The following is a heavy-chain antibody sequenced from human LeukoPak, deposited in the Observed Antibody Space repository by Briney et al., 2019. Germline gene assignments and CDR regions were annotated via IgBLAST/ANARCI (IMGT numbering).Heavy chain of an antibody. CDR1: GFTFSSYS. D-gene: IGHD6-19*01. V-gene: IGHV3-21*01. CDR3: ARGSSALDY. Sequence: GGSLRLSCAASGFTFSSYSMNWVRQPPGKGLEWVSSISSSSSYIYYAASMNGRFTISRDNAKNSLYLQMNCLRAEDTAVYYCARGSSALDYWGAEGLVTVSS. CDR2: ISSSSSYI. J-gene: IGHJ4*02.